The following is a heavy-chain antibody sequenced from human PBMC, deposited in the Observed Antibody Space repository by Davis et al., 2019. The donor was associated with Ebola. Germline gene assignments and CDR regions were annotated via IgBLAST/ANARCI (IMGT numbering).Heavy chain of an antibody. Sequence: ASSLDTCYASSYTFTGYYIHWARQAPGHWLECLGWINPNSGGTNYAQKFQGWVTMTRDPSISTAYMELSRLRSDDTAVYYCARDRVGQPWGQGTLVTVSS. CDR1: SYTFTGYY. J-gene: IGHJ4*02. CDR3: ARDRVGQP. V-gene: IGHV1-2*04. D-gene: IGHD3-10*01. CDR2: INPNSGGT.